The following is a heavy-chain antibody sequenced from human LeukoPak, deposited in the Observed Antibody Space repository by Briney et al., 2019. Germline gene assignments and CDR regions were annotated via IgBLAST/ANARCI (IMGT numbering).Heavy chain of an antibody. CDR1: GGSISSYY. CDR3: ALDSYGVNWFDP. J-gene: IGHJ5*02. Sequence: SETLSLTCTVSGGSISSYYWSWIRQPPGKGLEWIGYIYYSGSTNYNPSLKSRVTISVDTSKNQFSLKLSSVTAADTAVYYCALDSYGVNWFDPWGQGTLVTVSS. CDR2: IYYSGST. V-gene: IGHV4-59*01. D-gene: IGHD5-18*01.